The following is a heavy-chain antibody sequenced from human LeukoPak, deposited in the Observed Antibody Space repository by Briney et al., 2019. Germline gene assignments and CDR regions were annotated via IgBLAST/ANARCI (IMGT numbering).Heavy chain of an antibody. V-gene: IGHV4-59*01. CDR2: IYYSGST. CDR3: ARSYSSSSPYCDY. Sequence: PSETLSLTCNVSGGSISRYYWSWIRQPPGKGLVWIGYIYYSGSTNYNPSLKSRVTISVDTSKNQFSLKLTSVTAADTAVYYCARSYSSSSPYCDYWGQGTLVTVSS. D-gene: IGHD6-6*01. J-gene: IGHJ4*02. CDR1: GGSISRYY.